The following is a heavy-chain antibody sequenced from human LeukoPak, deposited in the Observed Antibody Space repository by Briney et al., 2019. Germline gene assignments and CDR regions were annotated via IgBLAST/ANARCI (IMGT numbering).Heavy chain of an antibody. CDR3: AKDSLPPRGAFDI. D-gene: IGHD3-10*01. Sequence: GGSLRLSCAASGFTFSDYYMSWIRQAPGKGLEWVSYISSSGSTIYYADSVKGRFTISRDNAKNSLYLQMNSLRAEDTAVYYCAKDSLPPRGAFDIWGQGTMVTVSS. CDR2: ISSSGSTI. J-gene: IGHJ3*02. CDR1: GFTFSDYY. V-gene: IGHV3-11*04.